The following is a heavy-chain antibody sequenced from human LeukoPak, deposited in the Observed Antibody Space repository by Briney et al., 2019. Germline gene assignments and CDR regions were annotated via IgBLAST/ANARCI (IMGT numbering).Heavy chain of an antibody. Sequence: GGSLRLSCAASGFTFSSYAMSRVRQAPGKGLEWVSTISGSGGSTYSADSVKGRFTISRDNSKNTLYLQMNSLRAEDTAVYYCAKGLHGDYVSAFDIWGQGTMVTVSS. V-gene: IGHV3-23*01. CDR1: GFTFSSYA. CDR2: ISGSGGST. J-gene: IGHJ3*02. D-gene: IGHD4-17*01. CDR3: AKGLHGDYVSAFDI.